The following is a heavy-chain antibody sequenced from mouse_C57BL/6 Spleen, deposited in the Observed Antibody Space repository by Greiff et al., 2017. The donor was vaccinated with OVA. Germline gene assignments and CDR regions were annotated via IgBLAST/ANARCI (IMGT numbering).Heavy chain of an antibody. V-gene: IGHV1-59*01. Sequence: QVQLQQSGAELVRPGTSVKLSCKASGYTFTSYWMHWVKQRPGQGLEWIGVIDPSDSYTNYNQKFKGKATLTVDTSSSTAYMQLSSLTSEDSAVYYCARITTVTYAMDDWGQGTSVTVSS. CDR1: GYTFTSYW. D-gene: IGHD1-1*01. CDR3: ARITTVTYAMDD. CDR2: IDPSDSYT. J-gene: IGHJ4*01.